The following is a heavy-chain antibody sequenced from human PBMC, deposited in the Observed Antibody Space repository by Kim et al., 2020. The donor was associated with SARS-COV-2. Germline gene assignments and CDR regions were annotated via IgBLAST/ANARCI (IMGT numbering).Heavy chain of an antibody. J-gene: IGHJ4*02. V-gene: IGHV3-30*04. Sequence: GGSLRLSCAASGFTFSSYAMHWVRQAPGKGLEWVAVISYDGSNKYYADSVKGRFTISRDNSKNTLYLQMNSLRAEDTTVYYCASEGAAALDYWGQVTLVTVSS. CDR3: ASEGAAALDY. CDR1: GFTFSSYA. D-gene: IGHD6-13*01. CDR2: ISYDGSNK.